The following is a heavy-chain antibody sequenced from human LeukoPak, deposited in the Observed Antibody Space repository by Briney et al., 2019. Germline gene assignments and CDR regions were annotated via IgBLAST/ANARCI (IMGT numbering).Heavy chain of an antibody. CDR2: ISAYNGNT. CDR1: GYTFTSYG. Sequence: GASVKVSCKASGYTFTSYGISWVRQAPGQGLEWMGWISAYNGNTNYAQKLRGRVTMTADTSTSTAYTELRSLRSDDTAVYYCASSTMVRGVPYGMDVWGQGTTVTVSS. V-gene: IGHV1-18*01. D-gene: IGHD3-10*01. CDR3: ASSTMVRGVPYGMDV. J-gene: IGHJ6*02.